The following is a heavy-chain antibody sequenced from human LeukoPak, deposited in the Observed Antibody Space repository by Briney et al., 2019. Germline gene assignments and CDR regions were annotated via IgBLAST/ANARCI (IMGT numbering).Heavy chain of an antibody. CDR1: GYIFTTYR. V-gene: IGHV5-51*01. CDR2: IYPGDSDT. J-gene: IGHJ4*02. D-gene: IGHD4-17*01. Sequence: GGSLKISCQGSGYIFTTYRIARGRQLPGKGLEWMGIIYPGDSDTRYSPSFQGQVTISADKSINTAYLQWSSLKASDTAMYYCTRQNADYLFDYWGQGTLVTVSS. CDR3: TRQNADYLFDY.